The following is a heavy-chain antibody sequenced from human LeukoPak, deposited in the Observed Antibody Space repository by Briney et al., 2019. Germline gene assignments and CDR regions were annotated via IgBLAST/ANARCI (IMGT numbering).Heavy chain of an antibody. CDR1: GGSISSYY. CDR3: ARPNWDWYFDL. J-gene: IGHJ2*01. V-gene: IGHV4-59*08. D-gene: IGHD7-27*01. Sequence: SETLSLTCTVSGGSISSYYWSWIRQPPGKGLEWIGYIYYSGSTNYNPSLKSRVTISVDTSKNQFSLKLSSVTAADTAVYYCARPNWDWYFDLWGRGTLVTVSS. CDR2: IYYSGST.